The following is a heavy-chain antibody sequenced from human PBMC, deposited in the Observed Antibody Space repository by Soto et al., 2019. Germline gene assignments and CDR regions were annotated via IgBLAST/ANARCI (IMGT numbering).Heavy chain of an antibody. V-gene: IGHV3-30-3*01. D-gene: IGHD3-9*01. CDR2: ISYDGSNK. CDR1: GFTFSSYD. Sequence: QVQLVESGGGVVQPGRSLRLSCAASGFTFSSYDMHWVRQAPGKGLEWVAVISYDGSNKYYADSVKGRFTISRDNSKNTLYLQMNRLRAEDTAVYYCAREWILTGYPSPPVFDPWGQGTLVTVSS. CDR3: AREWILTGYPSPPVFDP. J-gene: IGHJ5*02.